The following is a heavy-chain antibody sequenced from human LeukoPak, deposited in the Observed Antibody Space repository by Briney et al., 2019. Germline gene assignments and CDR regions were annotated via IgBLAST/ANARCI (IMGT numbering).Heavy chain of an antibody. CDR2: INPNSGGT. Sequence: ASVKVSCKASGYTFTGYYMHWVRQAPGQGLEWMAWINPNSGGTYYAQNFHDRITMTRDASISSAYMELSRLRSDDTAIYYCARANALYCSSTSCLFDYWGQGTLVTVSS. D-gene: IGHD2-2*01. V-gene: IGHV1-2*02. CDR1: GYTFTGYY. CDR3: ARANALYCSSTSCLFDY. J-gene: IGHJ4*02.